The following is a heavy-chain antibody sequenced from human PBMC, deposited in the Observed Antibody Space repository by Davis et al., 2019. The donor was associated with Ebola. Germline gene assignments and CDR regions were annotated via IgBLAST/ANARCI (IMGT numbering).Heavy chain of an antibody. J-gene: IGHJ4*02. V-gene: IGHV3-23*01. Sequence: GESLKISCAASGFTFSSYAMNWVRQAPGKGLEWVSSISSSGGSTFYTDSVKGRFTISRDNSKNTLSLQMNSLRAEDTAVYYCAKAGHCGNYCSFDSWGQGTLVTVSS. CDR3: AKAGHCGNYCSFDS. CDR2: ISSSGGST. D-gene: IGHD1-26*01. CDR1: GFTFSSYA.